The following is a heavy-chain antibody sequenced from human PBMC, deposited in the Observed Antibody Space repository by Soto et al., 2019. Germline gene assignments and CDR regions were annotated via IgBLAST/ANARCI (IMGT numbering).Heavy chain of an antibody. V-gene: IGHV3-30-3*01. J-gene: IGHJ6*02. CDR1: GFTFSSYA. CDR3: ARDNVVVTAMSAYCYGMDV. CDR2: ISYDGSNK. D-gene: IGHD2-21*02. Sequence: QVQLVESGGGVVQPGRSLRLSCAASGFTFSSYAMHWVRQAPGKGLEWVAVISYDGSNKYYADSVKGRFTISRDNSKNTLYMKMNSLRAEDTAVYYCARDNVVVTAMSAYCYGMDVWGQGTTVTVSS.